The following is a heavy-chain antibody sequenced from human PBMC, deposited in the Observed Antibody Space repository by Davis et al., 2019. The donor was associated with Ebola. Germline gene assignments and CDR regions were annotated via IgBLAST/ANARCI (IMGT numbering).Heavy chain of an antibody. D-gene: IGHD2-2*01. CDR2: INPDSGGT. Sequence: ASVKVSCKASGYTFTDYYVHWVRQAPGQGLEWMGWINPDSGGTTYVQKFQGRVTMTRDTSISTAYVALSRLGSDDTAVYYCAREGSCPTTSCHFDFWGQGTLVTVSS. J-gene: IGHJ4*02. CDR1: GYTFTDYY. CDR3: AREGSCPTTSCHFDF. V-gene: IGHV1-2*02.